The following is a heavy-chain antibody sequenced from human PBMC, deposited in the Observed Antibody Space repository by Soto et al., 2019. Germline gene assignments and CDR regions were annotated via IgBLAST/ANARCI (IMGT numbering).Heavy chain of an antibody. CDR2: IGTAGDT. D-gene: IGHD5-18*01. CDR1: GFTFSSYD. Sequence: GGSLRLSCAASGFTFSSYDMHWVRQATGKGLEWVSAIGTAGDTYYPGSVKGRFTISRENAKNSLYLQMNSLRDEDTAVYYCARDPGYSYGYDYYYGMDVWGQGTTVTSP. V-gene: IGHV3-13*01. J-gene: IGHJ6*02. CDR3: ARDPGYSYGYDYYYGMDV.